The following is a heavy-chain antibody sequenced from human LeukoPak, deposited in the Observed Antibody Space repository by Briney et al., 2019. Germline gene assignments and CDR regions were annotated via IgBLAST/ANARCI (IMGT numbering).Heavy chain of an antibody. D-gene: IGHD3-22*01. J-gene: IGHJ4*02. Sequence: SETLSLTGTVSGASVSSGSYYWSWIRQPPGKGLEWIGTFHFSGSTYYNPSLKSRVTISVDTSKNSVSLMLRSVTAADTAVYFCARPFQDYDKGTFFYFFDFWGQGILVTVSS. CDR1: GASVSSGSYY. CDR3: ARPFQDYDKGTFFYFFDF. V-gene: IGHV4-39*01. CDR2: FHFSGST.